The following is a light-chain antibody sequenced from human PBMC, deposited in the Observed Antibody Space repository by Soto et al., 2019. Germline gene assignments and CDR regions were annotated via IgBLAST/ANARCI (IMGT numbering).Light chain of an antibody. CDR2: DTS. CDR3: QQYGGSHLWT. CDR1: QGISNY. Sequence: TQSPSAISASVGYIFTITCRGSQGISNYLAWYQQKPGQAPRLLIYDTSSRATGVPDRYSASGSGTDFTLTISRLEPADFAVYYCQQYGGSHLWTFGQGTKVDIK. V-gene: IGKV3-20*01. J-gene: IGKJ1*01.